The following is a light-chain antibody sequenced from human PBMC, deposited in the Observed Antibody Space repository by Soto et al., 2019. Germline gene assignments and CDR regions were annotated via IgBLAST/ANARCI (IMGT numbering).Light chain of an antibody. V-gene: IGKV3-15*01. J-gene: IGKJ1*01. CDR2: GAS. CDR3: QQYNSWPT. Sequence: EIVMTQSPATLSVSPGERATLSCRASQSVNSNLAWYQQKPGQAPRLLIYGASTGATGVPARFSGSGSGTEFTLIVGSLQSEDFAGCFCQQYNSWPTFGQGTKVEI. CDR1: QSVNSN.